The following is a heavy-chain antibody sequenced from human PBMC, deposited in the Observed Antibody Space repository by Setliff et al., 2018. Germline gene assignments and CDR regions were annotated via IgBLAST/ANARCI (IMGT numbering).Heavy chain of an antibody. J-gene: IGHJ5*02. CDR3: ATDGPVLNGDYIS. CDR1: GDSISTYY. Sequence: NPSETLSLTCTVSGDSISTYYWSWIRRPAGKGLEGIGRVFVDGSTNYNPSLKSRATISVDTSKNQFSLSLSSVTAADTAVYYCATDGPVLNGDYISWGQGTLVTVSS. CDR2: VFVDGST. D-gene: IGHD3-10*01. V-gene: IGHV4-4*07.